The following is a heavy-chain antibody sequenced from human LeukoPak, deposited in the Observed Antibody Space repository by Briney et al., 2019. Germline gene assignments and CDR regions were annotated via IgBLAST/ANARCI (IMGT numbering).Heavy chain of an antibody. CDR1: GFTFSSYW. CDR2: IKQDGSEK. Sequence: GGSLRLSCAASGFTFSSYWMSWVRQAPGKGLEWVANIKQDGSEKYYVDSVKGRFTISRDNAKNSLYLQMNSLRAEDTAVYYCAKGSDSFWSGYSPTRSWGQGTLVTVSS. J-gene: IGHJ4*02. CDR3: AKGSDSFWSGYSPTRS. V-gene: IGHV3-7*01. D-gene: IGHD3-3*01.